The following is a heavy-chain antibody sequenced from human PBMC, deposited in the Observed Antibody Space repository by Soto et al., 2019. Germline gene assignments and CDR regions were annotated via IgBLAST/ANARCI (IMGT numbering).Heavy chain of an antibody. CDR1: GFTFSSYA. CDR3: AKNFGSGYDRDY. Sequence: EVQLLESGGGLVQPGGSLRLSCAASGFTFSSYAMGWVRQAPGKGLAWVSSISTSGSTTYYADSVKGRFTISRDNSKNTLYLQMNSLRAEDTAVYYCAKNFGSGYDRDYWGQGTLVTVSS. J-gene: IGHJ4*02. D-gene: IGHD5-12*01. CDR2: ISTSGSTT. V-gene: IGHV3-23*01.